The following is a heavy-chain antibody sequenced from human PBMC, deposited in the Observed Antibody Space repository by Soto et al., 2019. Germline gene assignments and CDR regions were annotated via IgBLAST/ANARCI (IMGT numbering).Heavy chain of an antibody. Sequence: EVQLLESGGGLVQPGGSLRLSCAASGFTFSSYAMSWVRQAPGKGLEWVSAISGSGGSTYYADSVKGRFTISRDNSKNTLYLQMNGVRAEDTAVYYCAKDIVVVPAAIPLSYYYYGMDVWGQGTTVTVSS. CDR2: ISGSGGST. D-gene: IGHD2-2*02. V-gene: IGHV3-23*01. J-gene: IGHJ6*02. CDR1: GFTFSSYA. CDR3: AKDIVVVPAAIPLSYYYYGMDV.